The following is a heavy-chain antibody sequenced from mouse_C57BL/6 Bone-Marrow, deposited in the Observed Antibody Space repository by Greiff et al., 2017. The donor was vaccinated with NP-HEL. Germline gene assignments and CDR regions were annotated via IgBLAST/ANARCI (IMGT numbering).Heavy chain of an antibody. CDR3: ARRENYFSYFDY. J-gene: IGHJ2*01. CDR2: FHPYNDDT. V-gene: IGHV1-47*01. CDR1: GYTFTTYP. Sequence: QVHVKQSGAELVKPGASVKMSCKASGYTFTTYPIEWMKQNHGKSLEWIGNFHPYNDDTKYNEKFKGKATLTVEKSSSTVYLELSRLTSDDSAVYYCARRENYFSYFDYWGQGTTLTVSS. D-gene: IGHD1-1*01.